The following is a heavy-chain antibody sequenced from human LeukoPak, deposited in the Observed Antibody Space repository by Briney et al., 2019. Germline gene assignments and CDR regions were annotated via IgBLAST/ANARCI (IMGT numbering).Heavy chain of an antibody. CDR1: GYTFTGYY. J-gene: IGHJ4*02. CDR3: ARAQLWFGELFPLDY. Sequence: ASVKVSCKASGYTFTGYYMHWVRQAPGQRLEWMGWINAGNGNTKYSQKFQGRVTITRDTSASTAYVELSSLRSEDTAVYYCARAQLWFGELFPLDYWGQGTLVTVSS. D-gene: IGHD3-10*01. V-gene: IGHV1-3*01. CDR2: INAGNGNT.